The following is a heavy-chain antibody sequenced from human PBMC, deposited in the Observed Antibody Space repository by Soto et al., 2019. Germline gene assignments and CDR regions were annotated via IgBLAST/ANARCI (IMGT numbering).Heavy chain of an antibody. D-gene: IGHD5-18*01. V-gene: IGHV1-69*01. Sequence: QVQLVQSGAEVRKPGSSVKVSCKASGGTFSSYAITWVRQAPGQGLEWMGGIIPIFGSTNYAQKFQGRVTITADESTSKAYMELRSLKSDETAVYYCAREGTTAPQDGFYYYGMDVWGQGTTVTVSS. CDR1: GGTFSSYA. CDR2: IIPIFGST. CDR3: AREGTTAPQDGFYYYGMDV. J-gene: IGHJ6*02.